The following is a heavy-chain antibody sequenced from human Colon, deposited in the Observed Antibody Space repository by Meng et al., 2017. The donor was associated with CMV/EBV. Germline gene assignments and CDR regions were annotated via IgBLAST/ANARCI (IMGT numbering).Heavy chain of an antibody. Sequence: GSLRLSCSVSGGSISSTNYYWGWIRQPPGKGLEWIGGVYDSGSTYHNPSLKSRVTMSVDTSKNQFSLKLSSVTAADTAVYYCARVWGRGGLTNGLDVWGQGTRVTVFS. CDR1: GGSISSTNYY. J-gene: IGHJ6*02. V-gene: IGHV4-39*07. CDR2: VYDSGST. D-gene: IGHD3-16*01. CDR3: ARVWGRGGLTNGLDV.